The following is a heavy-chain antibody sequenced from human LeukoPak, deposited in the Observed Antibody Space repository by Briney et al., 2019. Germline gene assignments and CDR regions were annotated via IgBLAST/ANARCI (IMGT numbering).Heavy chain of an antibody. D-gene: IGHD3-22*01. J-gene: IGHJ4*02. CDR3: ARQSFDSSAYYVDF. CDR1: GXSIXSGDYY. V-gene: IGHV4-30-4*01. Sequence: XLXLXXTXSGXSIXSGDYYWSWLRQPPGKGLEWIGYIYYSGSTYYNPSLKSRLTISVDTSKNHFSLRLSSVAAAHTAVYYCARQSFDSSAYYVDFWGQGTLVTVSS. CDR2: IYYSGST.